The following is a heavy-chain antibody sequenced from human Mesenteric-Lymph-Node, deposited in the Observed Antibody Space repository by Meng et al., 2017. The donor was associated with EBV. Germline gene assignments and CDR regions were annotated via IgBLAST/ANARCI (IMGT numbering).Heavy chain of an antibody. CDR1: GGSFSGYY. CDR3: ARRGKVGAGY. J-gene: IGHJ4*02. D-gene: IGHD1-26*01. Sequence: QVQVTRGGAGLLKPSETLSLTCAVYGGSFSGYYWSWIRQPPGKGLEWIGEINHSGSTNYNPSLKSRVTISVDTSKNQFSLKLSSVTAADTAVYYCARRGKVGAGYWGQGTLVTVSS. V-gene: IGHV4-34*01. CDR2: INHSGST.